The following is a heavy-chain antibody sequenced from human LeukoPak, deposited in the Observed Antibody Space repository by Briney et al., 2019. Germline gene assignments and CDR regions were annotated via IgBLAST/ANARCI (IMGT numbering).Heavy chain of an antibody. V-gene: IGHV3-30*02. CDR3: AKDVPTAYFDY. D-gene: IGHD1-26*01. J-gene: IGHJ4*02. CDR2: IRSDGNIK. CDR1: GFTFSNYG. Sequence: GGSLRLSCAASGFTFSNYGLHWVRQAPGRGLEWVAFIRSDGNIKYYADSVKGRFTISRDNSKNTLHLQMNSLRAEDTAVYYCAKDVPTAYFDYWGQGTLVTASS.